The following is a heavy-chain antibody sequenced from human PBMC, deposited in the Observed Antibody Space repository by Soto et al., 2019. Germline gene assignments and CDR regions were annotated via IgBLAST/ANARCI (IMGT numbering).Heavy chain of an antibody. J-gene: IGHJ4*02. Sequence: EVQLVESGGGLVQPGRSLRLSCAASGFTFDDYAMHWVRQAPGKGLEWVSGISWNSGSIGYADSVKGRFTISRDNAKNLLYLQMNSLGVDYRAMYYGANDTFWSGYTQFDYWGQGTLATVSS. CDR3: ANDTFWSGYTQFDY. D-gene: IGHD3-3*01. CDR2: ISWNSGSI. CDR1: GFTFDDYA. V-gene: IGHV3-9*01.